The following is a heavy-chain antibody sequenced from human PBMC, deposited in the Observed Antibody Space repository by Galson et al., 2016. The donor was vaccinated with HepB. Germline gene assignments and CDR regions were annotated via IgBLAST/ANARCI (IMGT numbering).Heavy chain of an antibody. Sequence: SLRLSCAASGFIVSSHYMNWVRQAPGKGLEWVSIIYSGGATYYADSVKGRFTISRDNPKNTVYLRMDSLRDEDTAVYYCARDPGRIAAAGHLDSWGQGTLVTVSS. D-gene: IGHD6-13*01. J-gene: IGHJ4*02. V-gene: IGHV3-53*01. CDR1: GFIVSSHY. CDR2: IYSGGAT. CDR3: ARDPGRIAAAGHLDS.